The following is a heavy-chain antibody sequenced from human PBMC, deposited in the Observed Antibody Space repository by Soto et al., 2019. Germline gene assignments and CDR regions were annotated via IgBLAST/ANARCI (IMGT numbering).Heavy chain of an antibody. Sequence: GGSLRLSCAASGFTFSTYSMDWVRQAPGKGLEWVSSISSSGTYIHYADSLKGRFTISRDNAKNSLYLQMISLRAEDTAVYYCARDPSDCSSTSCWGYYALDVWGQGTTVTVSS. J-gene: IGHJ6*02. CDR2: ISSSGTYI. D-gene: IGHD2-2*01. CDR3: ARDPSDCSSTSCWGYYALDV. V-gene: IGHV3-21*01. CDR1: GFTFSTYS.